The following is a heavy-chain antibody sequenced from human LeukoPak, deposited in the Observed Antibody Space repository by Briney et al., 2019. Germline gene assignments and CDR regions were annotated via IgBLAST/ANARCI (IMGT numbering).Heavy chain of an antibody. CDR3: ARDPGVTNWLDP. CDR2: ISPNRGAT. V-gene: IGHV1-2*02. J-gene: IGHJ5*02. Sequence: ASVTVSFKASGYTFTVHSIHWVRQSPGQGLEWMGWISPNRGATKYAQKFQGRVTMTRDTSISTAYMELSSLRSDDTAVYYCARDPGVTNWLDPWGQGTLVTVSS. CDR1: GYTFTVHS. D-gene: IGHD2-21*02.